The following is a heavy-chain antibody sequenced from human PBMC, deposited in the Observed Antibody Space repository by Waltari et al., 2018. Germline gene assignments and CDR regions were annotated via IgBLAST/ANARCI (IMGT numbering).Heavy chain of an antibody. Sequence: EVQLVESGGGLVKPGGSLRVSCADSGFTFSSYSLNWFGRSPGKGLEWVSSISGRGTFVAYADSVKGRFTISRDNANNSLYLQMNSLRAEDTAVYYCARDKGIVAPYGMDVWGQGTTVTVSS. CDR1: GFTFSSYS. CDR2: ISGRGTFV. J-gene: IGHJ6*02. D-gene: IGHD1-26*01. V-gene: IGHV3-21*02. CDR3: ARDKGIVAPYGMDV.